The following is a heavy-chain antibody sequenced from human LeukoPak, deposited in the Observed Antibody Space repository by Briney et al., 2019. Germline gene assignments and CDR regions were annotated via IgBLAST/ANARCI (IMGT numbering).Heavy chain of an antibody. Sequence: PSETLSLTCTVSGGSVSSYYWSWIRQPPGKGLEWIGYIYYSGSTNYNPSLKSRVTISVDTSKNQFSLKLSSVTAADTAVYYCARGDGSSWYYYYYGMDVWGQGTTVTVSS. D-gene: IGHD6-13*01. CDR2: IYYSGST. CDR1: GGSVSSYY. CDR3: ARGDGSSWYYYYYGMDV. J-gene: IGHJ6*02. V-gene: IGHV4-59*02.